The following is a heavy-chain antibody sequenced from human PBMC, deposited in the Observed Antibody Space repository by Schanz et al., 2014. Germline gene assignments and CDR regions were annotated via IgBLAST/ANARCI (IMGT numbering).Heavy chain of an antibody. CDR3: ARDLSSLIQGDV. CDR2: ISSSSGTI. Sequence: VQLVESGGDLVKPGGSLRLSCEASGFTFSNYGMNWVRQAPEKGLEWVSYISSSSGTIYYADSVKGRFTISRDNAKNLLYLQMNDLRAEDTAVYFCARDLSSLIQGDVWGKGTTVTVSS. V-gene: IGHV3-48*01. D-gene: IGHD2-2*01. CDR1: GFTFSNYG. J-gene: IGHJ6*04.